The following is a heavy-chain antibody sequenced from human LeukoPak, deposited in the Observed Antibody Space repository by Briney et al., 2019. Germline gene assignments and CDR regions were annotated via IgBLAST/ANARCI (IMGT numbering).Heavy chain of an antibody. V-gene: IGHV4-4*08. CDR1: GDSLSGHY. Sequence: SETLSLSCTVSGDSLSGHYLSWIRQPPGQRLERIGYVSFTGGTKSNPSLKSRVTISIDTSKNQSCLELTSVTAADTAVYYCATDRGPLEVRLLEWLFGWFDPWGLGTLVTVSS. D-gene: IGHD3-3*01. CDR2: VSFTGGT. J-gene: IGHJ5*02. CDR3: ATDRGPLEVRLLEWLFGWFDP.